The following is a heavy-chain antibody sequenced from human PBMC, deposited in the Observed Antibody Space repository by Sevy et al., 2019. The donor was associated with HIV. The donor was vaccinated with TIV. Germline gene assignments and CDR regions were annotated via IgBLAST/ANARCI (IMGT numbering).Heavy chain of an antibody. Sequence: GGSLRLSCAASGFNFRTHAMHWVRQPPGKGLEWVAVISSTGSHKYYANSVRGRFTISRGNSENTLSLQMNGLRLDDTGLYYCAREAGYTTTWSPGNYWGLGTLVTVSS. V-gene: IGHV3-30-3*01. D-gene: IGHD5-12*01. CDR2: ISSTGSHK. CDR1: GFNFRTHA. CDR3: AREAGYTTTWSPGNY. J-gene: IGHJ4*02.